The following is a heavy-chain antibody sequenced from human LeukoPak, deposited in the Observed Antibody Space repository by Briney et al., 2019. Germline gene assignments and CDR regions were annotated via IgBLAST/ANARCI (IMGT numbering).Heavy chain of an antibody. CDR2: IYYGGST. V-gene: IGHV4-59*01. Sequence: SETLSLTCTVSGGSISSYYWSWIRQPPGKGLEWIGYIYYGGSTNYNPSLKSRVTISVDTSKNQFSLKLSSVTAADTAVYYCARSQHRRYSTYYWGQGTLVTVSS. CDR1: GGSISSYY. CDR3: ARSQHRRYSTYY. J-gene: IGHJ4*02. D-gene: IGHD3-9*01.